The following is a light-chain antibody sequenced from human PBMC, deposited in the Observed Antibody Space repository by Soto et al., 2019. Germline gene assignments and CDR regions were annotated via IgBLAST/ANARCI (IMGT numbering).Light chain of an antibody. CDR2: DDS. Sequence: SHELTQPPSVSVAPGQTASITCGGNVIGSISVHWYQQKPGQAPVLVVFDDSDRPSGIPERFSGSNSRNTATLTISRVEAGDEADYYCQVWDSSSDHVIFGGGTQLTVL. V-gene: IGLV3-21*02. J-gene: IGLJ2*01. CDR1: VIGSIS. CDR3: QVWDSSSDHVI.